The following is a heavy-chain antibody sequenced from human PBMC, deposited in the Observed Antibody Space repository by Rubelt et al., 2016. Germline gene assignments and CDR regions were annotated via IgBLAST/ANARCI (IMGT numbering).Heavy chain of an antibody. V-gene: IGHV1-18*01. Sequence: GASVKVSCKASGYTFTSYDINWVRQATGQGLEWMGWISAYNGNTNYAQKLQGRVTMTTDTSTSTAYMELRSLRSDDTAVYYCAALGGFWSGYNFDYWGQGTLVTVSS. D-gene: IGHD3-3*01. J-gene: IGHJ4*02. CDR2: ISAYNGNT. CDR1: GYTFTSYD. CDR3: AALGGFWSGYNFDY.